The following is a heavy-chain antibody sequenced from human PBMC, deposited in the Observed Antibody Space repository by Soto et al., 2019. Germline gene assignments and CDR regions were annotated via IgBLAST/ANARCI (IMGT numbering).Heavy chain of an antibody. CDR2: IIPIFGTA. CDR3: ARGRYYYDSQGWWFDP. Sequence: SVKVSCKASGGTFSSYAISWVRQAPGQGLEWMGGIIPIFGTANYAQKFQGRVTITADESTSTAYMELSSLRSEDTAVYYCARGRYYYDSQGWWFDPWGQGTLVTVSS. D-gene: IGHD3-22*01. CDR1: GGTFSSYA. J-gene: IGHJ5*02. V-gene: IGHV1-69*13.